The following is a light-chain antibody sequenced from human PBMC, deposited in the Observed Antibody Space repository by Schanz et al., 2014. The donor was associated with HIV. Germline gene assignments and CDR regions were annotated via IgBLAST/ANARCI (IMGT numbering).Light chain of an antibody. J-gene: IGKJ3*01. V-gene: IGKV3-20*01. CDR2: GAS. CDR3: QQYGSSPPT. CDR1: QSVSSN. Sequence: EIVLTQSPGTLSLSPGERATLSCRASQSVSSNLAWYQQKPGQAPRLLIYGASSRATGIPDGFSGSGSGTDFTLTISRLEPEDFAVYYCQQYGSSPPTFGPGTKVDIK.